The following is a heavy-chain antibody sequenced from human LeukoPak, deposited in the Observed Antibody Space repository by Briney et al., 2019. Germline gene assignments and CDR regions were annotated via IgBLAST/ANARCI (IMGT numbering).Heavy chain of an antibody. V-gene: IGHV3-30*04. J-gene: IGHJ4*02. CDR2: ISYDGSYK. Sequence: GGSLRLSCAASGFTFSSYEMNWVRQAPGKGLEWVALISYDGSYKYYADSVKGRFTISRDDSKNTLYLQMNSLRAEDTAMYYCARAQHRGWGFDYWGQGTLVTVSS. CDR1: GFTFSSYE. D-gene: IGHD3-10*01. CDR3: ARAQHRGWGFDY.